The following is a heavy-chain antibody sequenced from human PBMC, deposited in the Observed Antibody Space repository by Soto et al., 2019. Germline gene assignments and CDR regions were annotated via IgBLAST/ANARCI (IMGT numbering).Heavy chain of an antibody. Sequence: QITLKESGPTLVRPAQTLTLTGDFLGLSLSTYHMAVAWIRQPPVKALEWLALIYWDDDKGDSPALKDRLAISKDTPSNQAVLRNTTVYPGDTATYVCPHAGDYDLMTFDHRGQGTLVTVAS. V-gene: IGHV2-5*02. CDR1: GLSLSTYHMA. CDR2: IYWDDDK. D-gene: IGHD3-3*01. CDR3: PHAGDYDLMTFDH. J-gene: IGHJ4*02.